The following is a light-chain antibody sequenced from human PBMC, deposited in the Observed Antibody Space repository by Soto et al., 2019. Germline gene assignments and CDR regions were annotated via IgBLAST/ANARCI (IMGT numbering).Light chain of an antibody. Sequence: QSALTQPRSVSGSPGQSVTISCTGTSSDVGGYNYVSWYQQYPGKAPKFMIYDVSKRPSGVPDRFSGSKSGNTASLTISGLQAEDEADYYCCSFAGPYTWVFGGGTKVTVL. J-gene: IGLJ3*02. V-gene: IGLV2-11*01. CDR1: SSDVGGYNY. CDR3: CSFAGPYTWV. CDR2: DVS.